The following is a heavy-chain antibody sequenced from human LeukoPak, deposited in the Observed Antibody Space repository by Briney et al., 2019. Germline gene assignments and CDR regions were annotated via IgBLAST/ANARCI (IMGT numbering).Heavy chain of an antibody. Sequence: ASVKVSCKASGYTFTSYYMHWVRQAPGQGLEWMGIINPSGGSTSYAQKFQGRVTMTTDTSTSTAYMELRSLRSDDTAVYYCARDPGYSSGWYQAYYYYGMDVWGQGTTVTVSS. CDR3: ARDPGYSSGWYQAYYYYGMDV. CDR2: INPSGGST. V-gene: IGHV1-46*01. CDR1: GYTFTSYY. J-gene: IGHJ6*02. D-gene: IGHD6-19*01.